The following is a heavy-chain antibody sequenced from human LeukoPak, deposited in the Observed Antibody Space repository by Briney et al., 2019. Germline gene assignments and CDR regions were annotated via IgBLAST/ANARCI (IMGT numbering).Heavy chain of an antibody. Sequence: PGGSLRLSCAASGSTFSSYWMSWVRQAPGKGLEWVANIKRDGSEKYYVDSVKGRFTISRDNAKNSLYLQMNSLRAEDTAVYYCARDRDSSSWYDSSFFDYWGQGTLVTVSS. V-gene: IGHV3-7*01. J-gene: IGHJ4*02. D-gene: IGHD6-13*01. CDR1: GSTFSSYW. CDR2: IKRDGSEK. CDR3: ARDRDSSSWYDSSFFDY.